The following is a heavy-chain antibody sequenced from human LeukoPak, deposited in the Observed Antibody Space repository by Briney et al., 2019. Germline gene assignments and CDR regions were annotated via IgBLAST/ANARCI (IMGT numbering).Heavy chain of an antibody. D-gene: IGHD3-16*01. CDR1: GFTFSSYA. CDR2: ISGSGGST. CDR3: AKDGSSWGLPYYFDY. Sequence: GGSLRLSCAASGFTFSSYAMSWVRQAPGKGLEWVSAISGSGGSTYYADSVKGRFTISRDNSKNTLYLQMNSLRAEDTAVYYCAKDGSSWGLPYYFDYWGQGTLVTVSS. J-gene: IGHJ4*02. V-gene: IGHV3-23*01.